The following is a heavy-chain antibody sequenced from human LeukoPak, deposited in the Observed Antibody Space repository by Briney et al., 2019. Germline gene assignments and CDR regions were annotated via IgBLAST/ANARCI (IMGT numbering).Heavy chain of an antibody. Sequence: GGSLRLSCAASGFTFSSSDMNWVRQAPGKRLEWVLSISSGGSHIYCADSVKGRFTGSRDNAKHSLYLQKNSLRAEDTAIYYCARDLGALGDYWGQGTLVTVSS. CDR2: ISSGGSHI. J-gene: IGHJ4*02. CDR1: GFTFSSSD. V-gene: IGHV3-21*01. CDR3: ARDLGALGDY. D-gene: IGHD1-26*01.